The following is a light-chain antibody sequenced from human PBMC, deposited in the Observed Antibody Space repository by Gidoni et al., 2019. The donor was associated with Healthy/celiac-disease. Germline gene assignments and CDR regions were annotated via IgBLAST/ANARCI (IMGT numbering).Light chain of an antibody. CDR2: EDS. Sequence: SYELTQPPSVSVSPGQTARITCSGDALPKKYAYWYQQKSGQAPVLFIYEDSKRPSGIPERFSGSSSGTMATLTISGAQVEDEADYYCYSTDSSGNRVFGGGPKLTVL. J-gene: IGLJ2*01. CDR1: ALPKKY. V-gene: IGLV3-10*01. CDR3: YSTDSSGNRV.